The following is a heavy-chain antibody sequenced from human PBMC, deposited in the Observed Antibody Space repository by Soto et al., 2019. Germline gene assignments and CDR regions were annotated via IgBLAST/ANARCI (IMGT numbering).Heavy chain of an antibody. CDR3: ARGGAFDF. V-gene: IGHV4-59*01. D-gene: IGHD6-25*01. Sequence: QVQLQESGPGLLKPSETLSLTCIISGGSISSYYWNWIRQSPGKGLEWIGYIYYGGTTSYNPPLKSRVTISEDTSKNEFYLQLTSVTAADTAVYYCARGGAFDFWGQGALVTVSA. J-gene: IGHJ4*02. CDR2: IYYGGTT. CDR1: GGSISSYY.